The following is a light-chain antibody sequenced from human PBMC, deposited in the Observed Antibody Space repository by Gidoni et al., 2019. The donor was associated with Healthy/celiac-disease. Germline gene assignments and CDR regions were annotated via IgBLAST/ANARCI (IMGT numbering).Light chain of an antibody. CDR2: DAS. V-gene: IGKV3-11*01. CDR1: QSVSSY. CDR3: QQRSNWHRT. Sequence: EIVLTQSPATLSLSPGERATLSCRASQSVSSYLAWYQQKPGQAPRLLIYDASNRATGIPARFSGSGSGTDFPLTISRLEPEDFAVYYCQQRSNWHRTFGQGTKVEIK. J-gene: IGKJ1*01.